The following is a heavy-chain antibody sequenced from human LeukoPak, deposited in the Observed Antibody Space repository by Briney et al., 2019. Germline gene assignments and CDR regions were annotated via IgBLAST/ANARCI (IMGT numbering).Heavy chain of an antibody. CDR2: INPNSGGT. CDR1: GYTFTGYY. J-gene: IGHJ6*02. V-gene: IGHV1-2*02. D-gene: IGHD3-10*01. CDR3: AKDYYYHSGRGSGGMDV. Sequence: ASVKVSCKASGYTFTGYYIHWVRQAPGQGLEWMGWINPNSGGTNYAQRFQGRATMTRETSISTAYMELSSLRSDDTAVYYCAKDYYYHSGRGSGGMDVWGQGTTATVSS.